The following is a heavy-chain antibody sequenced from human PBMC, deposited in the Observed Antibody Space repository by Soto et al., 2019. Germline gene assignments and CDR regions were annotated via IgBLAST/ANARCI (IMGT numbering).Heavy chain of an antibody. D-gene: IGHD1-20*01. CDR1: GYTFTGYY. Sequence: ASVKVSCKASGYTFTGYYMHWVRQAPGQGLEWMGWINPNSGGTNYAQKFQGWVTMTRDTSISTAYMELSRLRSDDTAVYYCARSRISSPNWFDPWGQGTLVTVSS. J-gene: IGHJ5*02. CDR2: INPNSGGT. CDR3: ARSRISSPNWFDP. V-gene: IGHV1-2*04.